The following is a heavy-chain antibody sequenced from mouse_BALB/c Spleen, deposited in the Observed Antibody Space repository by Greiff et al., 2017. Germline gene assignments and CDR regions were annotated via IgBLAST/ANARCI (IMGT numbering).Heavy chain of an antibody. J-gene: IGHJ2*01. CDR1: GFTFSSYG. Sequence: EVQLVESGGDLVKPGGSLKLSCAASGFTFSSYGMSWVRQTPDKRLEWVATISSGGSYTYYPDSVKGRFTISRDNAKNTLYLQMSSLKSEDTAMYYCARHAERRYFDYWGQGTTLTVSS. CDR3: ARHAERRYFDY. V-gene: IGHV5-6*01. CDR2: ISSGGSYT.